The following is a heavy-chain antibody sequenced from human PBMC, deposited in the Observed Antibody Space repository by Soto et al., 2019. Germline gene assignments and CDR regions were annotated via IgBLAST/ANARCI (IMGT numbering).Heavy chain of an antibody. Sequence: SVKVSCKASGLTFTSTAVQWVRQARGQRLEWIGWIVVGSGNTNYAQKFQERVTITRDMSTSTAYMELSSLRSEDTAVYYCAAGTVTGDFDYWGQGTLVTVS. CDR3: AAGTVTGDFDY. CDR2: IVVGSGNT. D-gene: IGHD4-17*01. CDR1: GLTFTSTA. J-gene: IGHJ4*02. V-gene: IGHV1-58*01.